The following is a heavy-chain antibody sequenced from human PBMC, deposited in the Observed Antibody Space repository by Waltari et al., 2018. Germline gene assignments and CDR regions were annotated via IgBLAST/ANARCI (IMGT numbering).Heavy chain of an antibody. Sequence: QVQLQQSGPGLVKPSQTLSLTCAISGDSVSSNSVAWNWSRQSPSRGLEWLGRTYYRSKWYNEYAASVKMRISINPDTSKNQVSLQVNSVTPEDTAVYYCAREFTGASHWFDPWGQGTLVTVSS. CDR2: TYYRSKWYN. D-gene: IGHD4-17*01. V-gene: IGHV6-1*01. CDR3: AREFTGASHWFDP. J-gene: IGHJ5*02. CDR1: GDSVSSNSVA.